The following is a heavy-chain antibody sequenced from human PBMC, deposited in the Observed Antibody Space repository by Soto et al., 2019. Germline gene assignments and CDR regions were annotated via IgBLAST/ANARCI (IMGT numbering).Heavy chain of an antibody. CDR3: TTSPVRPDDAFHI. V-gene: IGHV3-7*01. J-gene: IGHJ3*02. CDR1: GFMFSGYW. CDR2: IHHDGSDQ. Sequence: EVQVVESGGGLVQPGGSLRLSCAASGFMFSGYWMGWARHSPGKGLDWVAIIHHDGSDQYYVDSVRGRFTISRDNAKNSLFLHMNSLRAEDTALYYCTTSPVRPDDAFHIWGQGTMVTVSS.